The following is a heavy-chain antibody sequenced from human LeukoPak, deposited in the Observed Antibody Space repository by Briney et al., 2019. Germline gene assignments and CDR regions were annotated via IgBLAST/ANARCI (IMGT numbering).Heavy chain of an antibody. J-gene: IGHJ4*02. V-gene: IGHV2-70*01. CDR2: IDWDDDK. Sequence: SGPALVNPTPTLTLTCTFSGFSLRTSGMCLSWIRQPTAKALEWLAPIDWDDDKYYSTSLKTRLTISKDTSKTQVVLTMTNIDPVDTATYYCARIHYYDSSGYYPLFDYWGQGTLVTVSS. CDR1: GFSLRTSGMC. CDR3: ARIHYYDSSGYYPLFDY. D-gene: IGHD3-22*01.